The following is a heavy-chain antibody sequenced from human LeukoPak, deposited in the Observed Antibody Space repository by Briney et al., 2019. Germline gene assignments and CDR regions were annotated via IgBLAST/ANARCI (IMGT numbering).Heavy chain of an antibody. CDR2: ISSSSSYI. CDR1: GFTFSSYS. CDR3: ARDTSEGDYAWWFDP. D-gene: IGHD3-16*01. Sequence: GGSLRLSCAASGFTFSSYSMNWVRQAPGKGLEWVSSISSSSSYIYYADSVKGRFTISRDNSKNTLYLQMNSLRVEDTAVYYCARDTSEGDYAWWFDPWGQGTLVAVAS. J-gene: IGHJ5*02. V-gene: IGHV3-21*01.